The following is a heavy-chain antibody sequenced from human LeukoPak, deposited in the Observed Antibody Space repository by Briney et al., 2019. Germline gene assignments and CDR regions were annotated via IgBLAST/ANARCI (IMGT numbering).Heavy chain of an antibody. CDR2: IKQDGSEK. Sequence: PGGSLRLSCAASGFTFSSYWMSWVRQAPGKGLEWVANIKQDGSEKYYVDSVKGRFTISRDNAKNSLYLQMNSLRAEDTAVYYCARDPGYYDSSGYELPSGGYGMDVWGQGTTVTVSS. V-gene: IGHV3-7*01. CDR3: ARDPGYYDSSGYELPSGGYGMDV. CDR1: GFTFSSYW. D-gene: IGHD3-22*01. J-gene: IGHJ6*02.